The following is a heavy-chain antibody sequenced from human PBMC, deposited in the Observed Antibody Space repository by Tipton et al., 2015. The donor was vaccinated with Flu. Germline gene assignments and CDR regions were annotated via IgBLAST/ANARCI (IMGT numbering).Heavy chain of an antibody. CDR1: GFTFSTYA. CDR2: ISYDGSNK. J-gene: IGHJ4*02. V-gene: IGHV3-30*10. CDR3: AAINFGSDY. D-gene: IGHD2-2*02. Sequence: SLRLSCAASGFTFSTYAMHWVRQAPGKGLEWVAVISYDGSNKYYTDSVKGRFTISRDNSKNTLYLQMNSLRVEDTAVYYCAAINFGSDYWGRGTLVTVSS.